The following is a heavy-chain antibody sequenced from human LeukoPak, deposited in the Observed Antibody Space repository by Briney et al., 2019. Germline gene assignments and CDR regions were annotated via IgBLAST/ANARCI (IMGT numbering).Heavy chain of an antibody. CDR3: VRSGGTWIYDY. CDR1: GASINNNF. J-gene: IGHJ4*02. Sequence: VKPSETLSLTCTVSGASINNNFWTWIRQPPGKGLEWIGYIFYSGSTNYNPSLKSRVTISEDTTKSQFSLNLTSVTAADTAVYYCVRSGGTWIYDYWGQGTRVTVSS. D-gene: IGHD1-1*01. CDR2: IFYSGST. V-gene: IGHV4-59*08.